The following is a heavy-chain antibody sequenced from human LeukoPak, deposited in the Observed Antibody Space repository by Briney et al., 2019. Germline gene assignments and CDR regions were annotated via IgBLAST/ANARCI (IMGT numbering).Heavy chain of an antibody. CDR2: IWYDGSNK. Sequence: GGSLRLSCAASGFTFSSYGMHWVRQAPGKGLEWVAVIWYDGSNKYYADSVKGRFTISRDNSKNTLYLQMNSLRAEDTAVYYCARELAARRYFDYWGQGTLVTVSS. V-gene: IGHV3-33*01. CDR1: GFTFSSYG. J-gene: IGHJ4*02. CDR3: ARELAARRYFDY. D-gene: IGHD6-6*01.